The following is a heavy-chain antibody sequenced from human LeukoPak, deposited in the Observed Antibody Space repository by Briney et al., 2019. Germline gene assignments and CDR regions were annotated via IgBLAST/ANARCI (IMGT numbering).Heavy chain of an antibody. J-gene: IGHJ4*02. CDR2: IIPIFGTA. CDR3: ATVYYDILTGYYVDY. V-gene: IGHV1-69*13. D-gene: IGHD3-9*01. Sequence: ASVKVSCKASGGTFSSYAISWVRQAPGQGLEWMGGIIPIFGTANYAQKFQGRVTITADESTSIAYMELSSLRSEATAVYYCATVYYDILTGYYVDYWGQGALVTVSS. CDR1: GGTFSSYA.